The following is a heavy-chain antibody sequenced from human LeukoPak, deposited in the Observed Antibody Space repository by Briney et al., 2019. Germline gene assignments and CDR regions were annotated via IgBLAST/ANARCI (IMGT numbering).Heavy chain of an antibody. D-gene: IGHD2-8*01. CDR2: ISYSGST. CDR1: GGSSSRSNSS. J-gene: IGHJ4*02. Sequence: PSETLSLTCTVSGGSSSRSNSSWGWVRQPPGKGLEWIGSISYSGSTYYNPSLKSRVTISVDTSKNQFSLNLTSVTAADTAVYYCAVKLEGMVFIATHSYYFDYWGQGTLVTVSS. V-gene: IGHV4-39*01. CDR3: AVKLEGMVFIATHSYYFDY.